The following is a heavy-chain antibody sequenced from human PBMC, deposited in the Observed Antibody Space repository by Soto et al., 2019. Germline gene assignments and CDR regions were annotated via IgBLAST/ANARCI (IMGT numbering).Heavy chain of an antibody. CDR3: ARLWGGHVLSIPNWFDP. D-gene: IGHD3-16*01. CDR2: IYYSGST. J-gene: IGHJ5*02. Sequence: PSETLSLTCTVSGGSISSYYWSWIRQPPGKGLEWIGYIYYSGSTNYNPSLKSRVTISVDTSKNQFSLKLSSVTAADTAVYYCARLWGGHVLSIPNWFDPWGQGTLVTVSS. CDR1: GGSISSYY. V-gene: IGHV4-59*08.